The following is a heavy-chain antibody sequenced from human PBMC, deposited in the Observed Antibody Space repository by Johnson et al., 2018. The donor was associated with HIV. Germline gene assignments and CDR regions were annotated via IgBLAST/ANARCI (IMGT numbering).Heavy chain of an antibody. CDR1: GFTFNTYG. CDR2: IRYDGSNK. V-gene: IGHV3-30*02. D-gene: IGHD1-26*01. CDR3: AKESKWESRTPHDFDI. J-gene: IGHJ3*02. Sequence: QVQLVESWGGVVQPGGSLRLSCTASGFTFNTYGMHWVRQAPGKGLEWVAFIRYDGSNKYYVDSVKGRFTISRDNYKNTLYLQMKSLRAEDTAVYYCAKESKWESRTPHDFDIWGQGTMVTVSS.